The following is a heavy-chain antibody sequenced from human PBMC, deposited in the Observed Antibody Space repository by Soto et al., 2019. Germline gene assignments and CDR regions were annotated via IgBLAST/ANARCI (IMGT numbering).Heavy chain of an antibody. CDR2: ISVSGGST. Sequence: PGRSLRLSCAASGFTFSSYTMSWVRQAPGKGLEWVSAISVSGGSTYYADSVKGRFTISRDNSKNTLYLQMNSLRAEDTVVYFCAKGPTLYSSGHCCDYWRKGTLVTV. J-gene: IGHJ4*02. CDR3: AKGPTLYSSGHCCDY. V-gene: IGHV3-23*01. D-gene: IGHD6-25*01. CDR1: GFTFSSYT.